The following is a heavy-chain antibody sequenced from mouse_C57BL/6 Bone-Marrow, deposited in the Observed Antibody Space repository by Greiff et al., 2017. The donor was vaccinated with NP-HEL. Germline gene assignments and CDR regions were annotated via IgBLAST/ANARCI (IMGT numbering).Heavy chain of an antibody. J-gene: IGHJ2*01. V-gene: IGHV5-4*03. D-gene: IGHD4-1*01. Sequence: DVKLVESGGGLVKPGGSLKLSCAASGFTFSSYAMSWVRQTPEKRLEWVATISDGGSYTYYPDNVKGRFTISRDNAKNNLYLQMSHLKSEDTAMYYCASPGTDFDYWGQGTTLTVSS. CDR2: ISDGGSYT. CDR3: ASPGTDFDY. CDR1: GFTFSSYA.